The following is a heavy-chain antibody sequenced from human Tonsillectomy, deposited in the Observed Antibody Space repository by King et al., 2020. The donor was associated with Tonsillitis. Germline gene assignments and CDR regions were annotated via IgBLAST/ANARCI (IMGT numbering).Heavy chain of an antibody. CDR3: ARDWDFYDSSEGHAFDI. D-gene: IGHD3-22*01. CDR2: IYYSGGT. Sequence: VQLQESGPGLVKPSETLSPTCTVSCGSISSYYWSWIRQPPGKGLEWVGYIYYSGGTNYNPSLKSRVTLSVDTSTNQFSLKLSSVTAADPAVYYCARDWDFYDSSEGHAFDIWGQGTMVTVSS. V-gene: IGHV4-59*01. J-gene: IGHJ3*02. CDR1: CGSISSYY.